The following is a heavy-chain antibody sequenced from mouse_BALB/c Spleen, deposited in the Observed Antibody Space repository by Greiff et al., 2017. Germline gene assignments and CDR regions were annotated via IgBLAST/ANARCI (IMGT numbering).Heavy chain of an antibody. CDR3: ATDFDY. CDR1: GFNIKDTY. J-gene: IGHJ2*01. V-gene: IGHV14-3*02. Sequence: EVHLVESGAELVKPGASVKLSCTASGFNIKDTYMHWVKQRPEQGLEWIGRIDPANGNTKYDPKFQGKATITADTSSNTAYLQLSSLTSEDTAVYYCATDFDYWGQGTTLTVSS. CDR2: IDPANGNT.